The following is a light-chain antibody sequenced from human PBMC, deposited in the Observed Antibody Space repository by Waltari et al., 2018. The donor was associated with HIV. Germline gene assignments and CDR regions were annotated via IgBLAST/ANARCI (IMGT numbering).Light chain of an antibody. Sequence: SYELTQPPSVSVSPGQTASITCYGDKLGDKYACWYQQKPGQSPVLVIYQDSKRPSGIPERFSGSNSGNTATLTISGTQAMDEADYYCQAWDSSVQEFGGGTKLTVL. CDR1: KLGDKY. V-gene: IGLV3-1*01. J-gene: IGLJ2*01. CDR3: QAWDSSVQE. CDR2: QDS.